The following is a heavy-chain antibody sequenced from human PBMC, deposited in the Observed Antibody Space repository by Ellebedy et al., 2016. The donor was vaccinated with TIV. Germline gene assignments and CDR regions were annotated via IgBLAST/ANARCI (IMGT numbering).Heavy chain of an antibody. CDR2: INHSGST. CDR1: GGSFSGYY. Sequence: SETLSLXXAVYGGSFSGYYWSWIRQPPGKGLEWIGEINHSGSTNYNPSLKSRVTISVDTSKNQFSLKLSSVTAADTAVYYCARAVQYQLLQREYYYYYYMDVWGKGTTVTVSS. D-gene: IGHD2-2*01. J-gene: IGHJ6*03. CDR3: ARAVQYQLLQREYYYYYYMDV. V-gene: IGHV4-34*01.